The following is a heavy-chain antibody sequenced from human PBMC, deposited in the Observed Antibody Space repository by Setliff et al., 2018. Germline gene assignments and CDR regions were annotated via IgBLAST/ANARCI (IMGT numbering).Heavy chain of an antibody. CDR3: ARDLGYGNFGYAFDV. CDR2: IKRDGSEG. V-gene: IGHV3-7*01. J-gene: IGHJ3*01. Sequence: PGGSLRLSCVGSGFTFTSYCMTWVRQAPGKGLEWVANIKRDGSEGYYVDSVKGRFTISRDNARNSLFLQMNSLRAEDTAVYYCARDLGYGNFGYAFDVWGQGSVVTVSS. CDR1: GFTFTSYC. D-gene: IGHD3-10*01.